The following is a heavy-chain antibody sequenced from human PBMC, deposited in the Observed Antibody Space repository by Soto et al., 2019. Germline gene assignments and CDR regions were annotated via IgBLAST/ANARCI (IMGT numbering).Heavy chain of an antibody. Sequence: PGGSLRISCAASGFTVSSKYMTWVRQAPGKGLEWVSLIQSGGTTYYADSVKGRFTISRDTSENTLHLQMDSLRVEDTAVYYCARDDVLCVGDHWSATDMDAWCQENT. V-gene: IGHV3-66*01. CDR2: IQSGGTT. CDR3: ARDDVLCVGDHWSATDMDA. D-gene: IGHD2-21*01. J-gene: IGHJ6*02. CDR1: GFTVSSKY.